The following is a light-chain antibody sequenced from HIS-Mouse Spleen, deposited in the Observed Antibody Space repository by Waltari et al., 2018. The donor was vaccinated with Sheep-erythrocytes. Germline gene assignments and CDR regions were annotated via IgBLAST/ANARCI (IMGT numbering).Light chain of an antibody. J-gene: IGLJ1*01. CDR2: DVS. V-gene: IGLV2-11*01. CDR1: SSDVGGDNY. CDR3: CSYAGSYNHV. Sequence: QSALTQPRSVSGSPGPSVTIPCTGTSSDVGGDNYLSWYQQHPGKAPKLMIYDVSKRPSGVPDRFSGSKSGNTASLTISGLQAEDEADYYCCSYAGSYNHVFATGTKVTVL.